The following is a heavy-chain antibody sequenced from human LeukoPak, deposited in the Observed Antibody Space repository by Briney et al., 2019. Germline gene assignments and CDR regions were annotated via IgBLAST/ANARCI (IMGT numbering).Heavy chain of an antibody. J-gene: IGHJ6*02. Sequence: GRSLRLSCAASGFTFSSYAMHWVRQAPGKGLEWVAVISYDGSNKYYADSVKGRFTISRDNSKNTLYLQMNSLRAEDTAVYYCARWAGSITMGYYYGMDVWGQGTTVTVSS. CDR1: GFTFSSYA. CDR2: ISYDGSNK. CDR3: ARWAGSITMGYYYGMDV. D-gene: IGHD3-10*01. V-gene: IGHV3-30-3*01.